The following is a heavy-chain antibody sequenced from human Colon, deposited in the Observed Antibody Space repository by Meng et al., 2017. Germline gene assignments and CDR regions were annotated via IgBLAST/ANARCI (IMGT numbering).Heavy chain of an antibody. V-gene: IGHV3-21*01. CDR2: ISHSTTNI. CDR1: GFSFRSHA. J-gene: IGHJ4*02. Sequence: GCGGVLVKRGGSLMLPCGASGFSFRSHAMNGVREAPGEGLGWVASISHSTTNIYYADSVKGRFAISRDNVNNALYLQMNSLRAEDTAIYDCSRGSITWPFDNWGQGTLVTVSS. CDR3: SRGSITWPFDN. D-gene: IGHD3-3*02.